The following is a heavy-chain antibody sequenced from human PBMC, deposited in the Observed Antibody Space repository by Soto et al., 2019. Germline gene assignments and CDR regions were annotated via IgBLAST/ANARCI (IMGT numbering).Heavy chain of an antibody. Sequence: GGSLRLSCAASGFTFSDYSMNWVRQAPGKGLEWVSYISGSGSTIKYVDSVKGRFTISRDNAENSLYLQMNSLRDEDTAVYYCARDSHHGPGCDYWGRGTLVTVSS. J-gene: IGHJ4*02. V-gene: IGHV3-48*02. CDR3: ARDSHHGPGCDY. CDR1: GFTFSDYS. CDR2: ISGSGSTI.